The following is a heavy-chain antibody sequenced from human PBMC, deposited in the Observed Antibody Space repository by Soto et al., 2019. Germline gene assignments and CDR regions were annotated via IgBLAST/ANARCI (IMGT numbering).Heavy chain of an antibody. Sequence: QVQLQESGPGLVKPSQTLSLTCTVSGGSISSGGYYWSWIRQHPGKGLEWIGYIYYTGSTYYNPSLKSRVTISVDTSKNQFSLKLSSVTAADTAVYYCGRDPGYCSGGNCYPSWFDPWGQGTLVTVSS. CDR2: IYYTGST. CDR1: GGSISSGGYY. CDR3: GRDPGYCSGGNCYPSWFDP. V-gene: IGHV4-31*03. D-gene: IGHD2-15*01. J-gene: IGHJ5*02.